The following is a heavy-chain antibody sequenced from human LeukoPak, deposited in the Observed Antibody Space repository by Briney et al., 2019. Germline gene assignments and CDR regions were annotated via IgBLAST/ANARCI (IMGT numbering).Heavy chain of an antibody. CDR2: INHSGST. V-gene: IGHV4-34*01. CDR1: GGSFSGYY. D-gene: IGHD2-2*01. Sequence: SETLSLTCAVYGGSFSGYYWSWIRQPPGKGLEWIGEINHSGSTNYNPSLKSRVTISVDTSKNQFSLKLSSVTAAATDVYYCARGRTGYQLLPTKKDYSYYYMDVWDKGTTVTVSS. CDR3: ARGRTGYQLLPTKKDYSYYYMDV. J-gene: IGHJ6*03.